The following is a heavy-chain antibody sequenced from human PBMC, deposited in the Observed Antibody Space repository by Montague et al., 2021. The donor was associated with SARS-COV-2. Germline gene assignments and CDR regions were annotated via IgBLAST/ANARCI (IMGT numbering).Heavy chain of an antibody. D-gene: IGHD3-10*01. V-gene: IGHV4-34*01. J-gene: IGHJ6*03. CDR3: ARLGDGVVPSPILGVGPYYSYYYMDV. Sequence: ETLSLTCAVHGGSFSTYSWNWIRQPPGKGLEWIGEIHHGGSTNYNPSLKSRVTLSADTSKNQFSLKLTSVAAADTAVYYCARLGDGVVPSPILGVGPYYSYYYMDVWGKGTTVTVSS. CDR1: GGSFSTYS. CDR2: IHHGGST.